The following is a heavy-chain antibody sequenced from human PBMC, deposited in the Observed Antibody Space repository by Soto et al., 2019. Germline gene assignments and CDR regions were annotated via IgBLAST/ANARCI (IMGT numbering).Heavy chain of an antibody. V-gene: IGHV1-46*01. J-gene: IGHJ4*02. CDR2: INPSGGSA. Sequence: QVQLVQSGAEVTRPGASVKVSCKASGYSFISHYIHWVRQAPGQGLEWMGFINPSGGSATLAQKSQGRVTMTRDTSTTTVYMELSSLRSEDAAVYYCARDYLSSKLSLSYFDFWGQGTLVTVSS. CDR3: ARDYLSSKLSLSYFDF. CDR1: GYSFISHY. D-gene: IGHD2-2*01.